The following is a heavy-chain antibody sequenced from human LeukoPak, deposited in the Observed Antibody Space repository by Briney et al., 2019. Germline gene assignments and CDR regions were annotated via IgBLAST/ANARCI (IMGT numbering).Heavy chain of an antibody. J-gene: IGHJ3*02. Sequence: GGSLRLSCAASGFTFRSYWMTWVRQTPGKGLEWVANIKQDGSEKDYVDSVKGRFTISRDNAKNSLYLQMNSLRAEDTAVYYCARVRGGYCSSTSCSLGFGAFDIWGQGTMVTVSS. CDR3: ARVRGGYCSSTSCSLGFGAFDI. CDR1: GFTFRSYW. V-gene: IGHV3-7*03. D-gene: IGHD2-2*01. CDR2: IKQDGSEK.